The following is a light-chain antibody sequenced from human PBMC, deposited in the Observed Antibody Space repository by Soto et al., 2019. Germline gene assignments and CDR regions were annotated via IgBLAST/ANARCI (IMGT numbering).Light chain of an antibody. CDR1: SSDVGSDNV. Sequence: QSALTQPASASGSPGQSITISCTGSSSDVGSDNVFSWYQQHAGKAHILMISEDSKRPSGVSNRFSGSKSGNTASLTISGLQAEDEADYYCCSCEGSSPFFGGGTKLTVL. CDR3: CSCEGSSPF. CDR2: EDS. J-gene: IGLJ2*01. V-gene: IGLV2-23*01.